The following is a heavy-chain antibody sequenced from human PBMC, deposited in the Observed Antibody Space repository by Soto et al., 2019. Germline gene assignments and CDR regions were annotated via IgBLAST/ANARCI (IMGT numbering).Heavy chain of an antibody. CDR3: AGLSSPDY. V-gene: IGHV4-34*01. J-gene: IGHJ4*02. Sequence: SGSLSLSCAVCGGSFSGYYWSWIRQPPGKGLEWIGEINHSGSTNYNPSLKSRVTISVDTSKNQFSLKLSSVTAADTAVYYCAGLSSPDYRGQGTPVPVSS. CDR2: INHSGST. CDR1: GGSFSGYY. D-gene: IGHD6-13*01.